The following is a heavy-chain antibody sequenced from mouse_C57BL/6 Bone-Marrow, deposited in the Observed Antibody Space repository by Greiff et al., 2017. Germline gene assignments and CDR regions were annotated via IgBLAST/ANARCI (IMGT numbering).Heavy chain of an antibody. J-gene: IGHJ3*01. CDR3: ARKGYGSSSVAY. D-gene: IGHD1-1*01. CDR2: IWSGGST. V-gene: IGHV2-2*01. Sequence: VQLVESGPGLVQPSPCLSIPCTVSGFSLTSYGVHWVRQSPGKGLEWLGVIWSGGSTDYNAAFISRLSISKDNSTSQVFFTMNSLQADDTAIYYCARKGYGSSSVAYWGQGTLVTVSA. CDR1: GFSLTSYG.